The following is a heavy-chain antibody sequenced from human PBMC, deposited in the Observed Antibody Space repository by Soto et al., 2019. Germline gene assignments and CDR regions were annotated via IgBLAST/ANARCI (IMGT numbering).Heavy chain of an antibody. J-gene: IGHJ4*02. Sequence: GGSVKGSFKGFGGTLSSYTISWGGQAPGQGLEWMGRIIPILGIANYAQKFQGRVTITADKSTSTAYMELSSLRSEDTAVYYCARGASGGVIVMWGQGTLVTVSS. V-gene: IGHV1-69*02. D-gene: IGHD3-16*02. CDR3: ARGASGGVIVM. CDR2: IIPILGIA. CDR1: GGTLSSYT.